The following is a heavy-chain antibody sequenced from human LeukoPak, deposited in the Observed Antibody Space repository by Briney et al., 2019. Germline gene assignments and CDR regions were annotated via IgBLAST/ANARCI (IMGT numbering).Heavy chain of an antibody. J-gene: IGHJ4*02. Sequence: GESLKISCKGSGYSFTSYWIGWGRQMPGKGLEWMGIIYPGDSYTRYSPSFEGQVTISADKSISTAYLQWSSLKASDTAMYYCARRSDSGSYSYWGQGTLVTVSS. V-gene: IGHV5-51*01. D-gene: IGHD3-10*01. CDR1: GYSFTSYW. CDR3: ARRSDSGSYSY. CDR2: IYPGDSYT.